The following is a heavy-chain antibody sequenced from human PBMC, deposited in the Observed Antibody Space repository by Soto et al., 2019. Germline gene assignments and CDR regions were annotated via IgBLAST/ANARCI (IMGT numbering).Heavy chain of an antibody. Sequence: GGSLRLSCAASGFTFSSYGMHWVRQAPGKGLEWVAVISYDGSNKYYADSVKGRFTISRDNSKNTLYLQMNSLRAEDTAVYYCAKDQDCSGGSCRFYYYMDVWGKGTTVTVSS. CDR2: ISYDGSNK. J-gene: IGHJ6*03. V-gene: IGHV3-30*18. D-gene: IGHD2-15*01. CDR1: GFTFSSYG. CDR3: AKDQDCSGGSCRFYYYMDV.